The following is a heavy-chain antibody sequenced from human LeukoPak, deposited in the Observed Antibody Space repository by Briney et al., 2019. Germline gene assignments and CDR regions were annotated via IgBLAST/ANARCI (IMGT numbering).Heavy chain of an antibody. CDR1: GFTFDDYA. Sequence: GGSLRLSCAASGFTFDDYAMHWVRQAPGKGLEWVSGISWNSGSIGYADSVKGRFTISRDNAKNSLYLQMNSLRAEDTALYYCAEDIYRYSYGTASGFDYWGQRTLVTVSS. J-gene: IGHJ4*02. CDR3: AEDIYRYSYGTASGFDY. CDR2: ISWNSGSI. D-gene: IGHD5-18*01. V-gene: IGHV3-9*01.